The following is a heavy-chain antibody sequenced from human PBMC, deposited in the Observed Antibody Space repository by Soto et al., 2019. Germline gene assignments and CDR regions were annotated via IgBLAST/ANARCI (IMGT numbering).Heavy chain of an antibody. CDR1: GGSISSYY. CDR3: ARDLGWYFDY. Sequence: SEILSLTCTVSGGSISSYYWNWIRQPPGKGLEWIGYIYYSGSTNYNPSLKSRVTISVDTPKNQFSLKLCSVTAADTAVYYCARDLGWYFDYWGQGTLVTVSS. D-gene: IGHD6-19*01. CDR2: IYYSGST. J-gene: IGHJ4*02. V-gene: IGHV4-59*01.